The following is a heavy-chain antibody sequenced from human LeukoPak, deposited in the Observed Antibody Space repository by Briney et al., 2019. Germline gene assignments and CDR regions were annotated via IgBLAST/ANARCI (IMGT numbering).Heavy chain of an antibody. Sequence: GGSLRLSCAASGFTFSDYYMDWVRQAPGKGLEWVGRIRNKVNSYTTEYAASVKGRFTISRDDSKNSLHLQMNSLRTEDTAVYYCARDPDLITGASGAFDIWGQGTMVTVSS. D-gene: IGHD1-20*01. CDR1: GFTFSDYY. V-gene: IGHV3-72*01. CDR2: IRNKVNSYTT. J-gene: IGHJ3*02. CDR3: ARDPDLITGASGAFDI.